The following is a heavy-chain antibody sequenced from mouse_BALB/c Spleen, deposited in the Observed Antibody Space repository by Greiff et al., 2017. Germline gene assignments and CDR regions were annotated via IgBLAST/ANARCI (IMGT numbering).Heavy chain of an antibody. D-gene: IGHD2-2*01. CDR3: SRGGGYDEYLDY. Sequence: VQLKESGPELVKPGASVKMSCKASGYTFTSYVMHWVKQKPGQGLEWIGYINPYNDGTKYNEKFNGKATLTSDKSSSTAYMELSSLTSEDSAVYYCSRGGGYDEYLDYWGQGTTLTVAS. CDR1: GYTFTSYV. CDR2: INPYNDGT. V-gene: IGHV1-14*01. J-gene: IGHJ2*01.